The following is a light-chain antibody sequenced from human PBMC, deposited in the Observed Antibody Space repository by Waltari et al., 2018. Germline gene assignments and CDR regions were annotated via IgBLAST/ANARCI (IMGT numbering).Light chain of an antibody. CDR3: QQRSNWPRT. V-gene: IGKV3-11*01. CDR1: QIVSSY. J-gene: IGKJ1*01. Sequence: EIVLTQSPATLSLSPGQRATLPCRASQIVSSYLAWYQQKPGQAPRLLIYDASNRATGIPARFSGSGSGTDFTLTISSLEPEDFAVYYCQQRSNWPRTFGQGTKVEIK. CDR2: DAS.